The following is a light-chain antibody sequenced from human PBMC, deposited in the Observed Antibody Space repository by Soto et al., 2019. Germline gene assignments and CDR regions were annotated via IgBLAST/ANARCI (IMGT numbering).Light chain of an antibody. CDR2: EVS. J-gene: IGLJ2*01. Sequence: QSALTQPASVSGSPGQSITISCTGTSSDVGGYNYVSWYQQYPGKAPKLMIYEVSYRPSGASNRFSGSKSGNTASLTISGLQAEDEADYYCSSYTSSSTLVFGGGTKLTVL. V-gene: IGLV2-14*01. CDR3: SSYTSSSTLV. CDR1: SSDVGGYNY.